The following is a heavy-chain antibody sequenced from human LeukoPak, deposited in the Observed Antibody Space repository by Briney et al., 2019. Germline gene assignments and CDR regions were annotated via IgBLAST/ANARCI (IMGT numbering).Heavy chain of an antibody. J-gene: IGHJ3*02. Sequence: PSETLSLTCTVSGGSISSSSYYWGWIRQPPGKGLEWIGSIYYSGSTYYNPSLKSRVTISVDTSKNQFSLKLSSVTAADTAVYYCARRRAPSKTGTFDIWGQGTMVTVSS. D-gene: IGHD3-10*01. CDR3: ARRRAPSKTGTFDI. V-gene: IGHV4-39*07. CDR1: GGSISSSSYY. CDR2: IYYSGST.